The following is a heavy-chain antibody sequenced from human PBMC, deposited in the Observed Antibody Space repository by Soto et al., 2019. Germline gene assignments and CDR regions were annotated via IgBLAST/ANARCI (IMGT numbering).Heavy chain of an antibody. CDR2: IKQEGSEK. CDR3: ARLYPLSRYYFDY. Sequence: EVQLVESGGGVVQPGGSLRLSCAASGFTFSSYWMSWVRQAPGKRLEWVANIKQEGSEKYYVDSVKGRFTISRDNAKNSLYLQLNSLRAEDTAVYYSARLYPLSRYYFDYWGQGTLITVSS. D-gene: IGHD2-2*02. CDR1: GFTFSSYW. J-gene: IGHJ4*02. V-gene: IGHV3-7*02.